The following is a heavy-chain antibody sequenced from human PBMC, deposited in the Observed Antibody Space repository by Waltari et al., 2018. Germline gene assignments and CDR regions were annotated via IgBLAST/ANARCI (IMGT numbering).Heavy chain of an antibody. D-gene: IGHD6-6*01. V-gene: IGHV4-59*01. Sequence: VQRPESGPGLVKPSEGLSRICTVSGDTISSYCWSWIRPPAAKGREWVGYIYYSGSPEYNSALKSRVTISVDTSKNQSSLKLSSVTAADTAVYYCARDISIAARRGGSYYYGMDVWGQGTTVTVSS. J-gene: IGHJ6*02. CDR2: IYYSGSP. CDR3: ARDISIAARRGGSYYYGMDV. CDR1: GDTISSYC.